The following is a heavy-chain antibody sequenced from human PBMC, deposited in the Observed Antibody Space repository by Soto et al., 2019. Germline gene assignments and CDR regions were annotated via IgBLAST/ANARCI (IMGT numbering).Heavy chain of an antibody. CDR3: VVSRGWWAFHS. D-gene: IGHD6-19*01. J-gene: IGHJ4*02. V-gene: IGHV1-3*01. Sequence: XSVKVSCHSSGYRSTRYDMHWVRQAPGQRLEWMGRINVINGNAYYSQRFQGRATFTRDTSASTDYMELSSLISGDTAVYYCVVSRGWWAFHSWGQGTVVTVSS. CDR1: GYRSTRYD. CDR2: INVINGNA.